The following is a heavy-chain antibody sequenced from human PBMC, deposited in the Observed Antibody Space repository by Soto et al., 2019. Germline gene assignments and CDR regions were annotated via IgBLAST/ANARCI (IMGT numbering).Heavy chain of an antibody. Sequence: SVKVSCKASGGTFSSYAISWVRQAPGQGLEWMGGIIPIFGTANYAQKFQGRVTITADESTSTAYMELSSLRSEDTAVNYCASSYYFDSSGARYYFDYWGQGTLVTVSS. CDR1: GGTFSSYA. CDR2: IIPIFGTA. V-gene: IGHV1-69*13. CDR3: ASSYYFDSSGARYYFDY. D-gene: IGHD3-22*01. J-gene: IGHJ4*02.